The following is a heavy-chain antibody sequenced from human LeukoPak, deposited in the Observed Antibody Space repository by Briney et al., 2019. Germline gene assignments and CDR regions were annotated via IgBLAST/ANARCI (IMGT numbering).Heavy chain of an antibody. CDR1: GGSISSSSYC. D-gene: IGHD1-26*01. J-gene: IGHJ4*02. CDR3: ARSAMGATDSFDY. Sequence: SETLSLTCTVSGGSISSSSYCWGWLRQPPGKGLEWIGSIHYSGSTYYNPSLKSRVTISVDTSKNQFSLKLSSVTAADTAVYYCARSAMGATDSFDYWGQGTLVTVSS. V-gene: IGHV4-39*01. CDR2: IHYSGST.